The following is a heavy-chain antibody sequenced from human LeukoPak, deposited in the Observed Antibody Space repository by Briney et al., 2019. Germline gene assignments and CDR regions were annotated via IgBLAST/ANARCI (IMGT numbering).Heavy chain of an antibody. V-gene: IGHV3-23*01. CDR3: AKDANYLRSGSFFIPFDY. CDR2: INGSGVGT. Sequence: PGESLRLSCAASGFTFSRTAMSWVRQAPGKGLEWVATINGSGVGTYYAASVKGRFNISRDNSKNTLYLQMNSLRTEDTAIYYCAKDANYLRSGSFFIPFDYWGQGTLVTVYS. J-gene: IGHJ4*02. CDR1: GFTFSRTA. D-gene: IGHD4/OR15-4a*01.